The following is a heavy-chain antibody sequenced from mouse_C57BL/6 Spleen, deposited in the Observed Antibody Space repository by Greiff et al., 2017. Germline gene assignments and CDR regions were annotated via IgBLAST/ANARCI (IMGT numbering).Heavy chain of an antibody. J-gene: IGHJ2*01. CDR2: IDPSDSET. CDR3: ARTYYGNSYYFDD. D-gene: IGHD2-1*01. V-gene: IGHV1-52*01. CDR1: GYTFTSYW. Sequence: VQLQQPGAELVRPGSSVKLSCKASGYTFTSYWMHWVKQRPIQGLEWIGNIDPSDSETHYNQKFKDKATLTVDKSSSTAYMQLSSLTSEDSAVYYWARTYYGNSYYFDDWGQGTTLTVSS.